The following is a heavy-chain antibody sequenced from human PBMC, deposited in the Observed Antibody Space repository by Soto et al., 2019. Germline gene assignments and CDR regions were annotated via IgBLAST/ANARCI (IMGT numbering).Heavy chain of an antibody. V-gene: IGHV3-23*01. CDR3: AKVIDVGYCGGDCHHFNS. CDR2: FSARVGGT. CDR1: GFTFSSYA. J-gene: IGHJ4*02. D-gene: IGHD2-21*02. Sequence: PGGSLRLSCAASGFTFSSYAMSWIRQAPGKGLEWVSAFSARVGGTYYADSVQGRFTISRDNSKNTLYLQMNSLRAEDTAVYYWAKVIDVGYCGGDCHHFNSWGQGTLVTVSS.